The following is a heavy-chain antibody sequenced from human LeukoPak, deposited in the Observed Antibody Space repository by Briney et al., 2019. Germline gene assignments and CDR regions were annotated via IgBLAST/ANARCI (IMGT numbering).Heavy chain of an antibody. CDR3: AKQSSGYYWGVAFNI. Sequence: GESLKISCKGFGYSFTNYWIGWVRQTPGKGLEWMGIIYPGDSDTRYSPSFQGQVTISADKSISTAYLQWSSLKASDTAMYYCAKQSSGYYWGVAFNIWGQGTMVTVSS. D-gene: IGHD3-22*01. CDR1: GYSFTNYW. CDR2: IYPGDSDT. V-gene: IGHV5-51*01. J-gene: IGHJ3*02.